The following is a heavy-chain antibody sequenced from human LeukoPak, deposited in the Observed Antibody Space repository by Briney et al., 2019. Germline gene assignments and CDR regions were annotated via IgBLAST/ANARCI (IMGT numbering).Heavy chain of an antibody. V-gene: IGHV4-59*01. Sequence: SETLSLTCTVSGDSISSDYWSWIRQPPGKGLEWIGYIYNSGSTNYNPSLKSRVTISVDTSKNQFSLKLRSVTAADTAVYYCARSTVVRTLLGYGGQGTLVTVSS. D-gene: IGHD4-23*01. CDR1: GDSISSDY. CDR3: ARSTVVRTLLGY. J-gene: IGHJ4*02. CDR2: IYNSGST.